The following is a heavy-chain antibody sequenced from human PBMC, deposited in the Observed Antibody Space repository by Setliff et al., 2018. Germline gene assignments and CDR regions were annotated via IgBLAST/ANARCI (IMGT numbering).Heavy chain of an antibody. Sequence: PSETLSLTCTVSGGSISTFYWSWIRQPPGKELEWIGYIYSSGSTNYNPSLKSRATLSVDTSKNQFSLRLTSVPAADTAVYYCARGGLAAAATHWGQGTLVTVSS. CDR2: IYSSGST. CDR1: GGSISTFY. J-gene: IGHJ4*02. D-gene: IGHD6-13*01. CDR3: ARGGLAAAATH. V-gene: IGHV4-59*08.